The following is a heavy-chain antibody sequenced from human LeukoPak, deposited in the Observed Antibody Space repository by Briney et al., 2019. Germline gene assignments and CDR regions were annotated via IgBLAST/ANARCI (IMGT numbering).Heavy chain of an antibody. Sequence: GGSLRLSCAATGFTFSSYEMNWVRQAPGKGLEWVSYISSSGSTIYYADSVKGRFTISRDNAKNSLYLQMNSLRAEDTAVYYCARDVGLPIAAAGDYWGQGTLVTVSS. D-gene: IGHD6-13*01. CDR1: GFTFSSYE. CDR3: ARDVGLPIAAAGDY. J-gene: IGHJ4*02. V-gene: IGHV3-48*03. CDR2: ISSSGSTI.